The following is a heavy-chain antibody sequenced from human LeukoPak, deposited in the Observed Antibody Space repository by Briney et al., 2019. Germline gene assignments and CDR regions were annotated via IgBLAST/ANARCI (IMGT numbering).Heavy chain of an antibody. Sequence: SVKVSCKASGGTLSSYAISWVRQAPGQGLEWMGGIIPIFGTANYAQKFQGRVTITADESTSTAYMELSSLRSEDTAVYYCASSPDDYSNYWGQGTLVTVSS. V-gene: IGHV1-69*13. CDR3: ASSPDDYSNY. J-gene: IGHJ4*02. CDR1: GGTLSSYA. CDR2: IIPIFGTA. D-gene: IGHD4-11*01.